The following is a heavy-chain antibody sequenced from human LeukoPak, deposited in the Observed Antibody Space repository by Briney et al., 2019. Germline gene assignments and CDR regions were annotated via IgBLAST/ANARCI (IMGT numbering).Heavy chain of an antibody. Sequence: GGSLRLSCAASGFTLSSNYMTWVRQAPGKGLEWVSVIYSGDSTYYADSVKGRFTISRDNSKNTLYLQMNSLRAEDTAVYYCARGVGTATDYWGQGTLVTVSS. J-gene: IGHJ4*02. V-gene: IGHV3-53*01. CDR2: IYSGDST. CDR1: GFTLSSNY. D-gene: IGHD5-18*01. CDR3: ARGVGTATDY.